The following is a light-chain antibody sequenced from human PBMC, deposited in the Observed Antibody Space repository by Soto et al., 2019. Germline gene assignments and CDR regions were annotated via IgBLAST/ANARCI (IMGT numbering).Light chain of an antibody. CDR2: LNSDGSH. V-gene: IGLV4-69*01. CDR1: SGHNDYA. CDR3: QTWGTGTGV. J-gene: IGLJ3*02. Sequence: QSVLTQSPSASASLGASVRLTCTLSSGHNDYAIAWHQQQPEKGPRYLMKLNSDGSHKKGDGIPDRFSGSSSGTERYLTISSLQSEDEADSYCQTWGTGTGVFGGGTTLTVL.